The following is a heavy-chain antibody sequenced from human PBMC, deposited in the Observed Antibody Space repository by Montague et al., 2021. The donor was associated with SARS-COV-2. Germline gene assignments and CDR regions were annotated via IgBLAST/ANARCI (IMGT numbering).Heavy chain of an antibody. Sequence: SETLSLTCRVSGTSITSYYWNWIRQPPGKGLEWIGNISDSGSTNYSPSLKSRVTMSVDTSKNQMSLKLTSVTAADTAVYYCARGCLSYFGAGSHCYGMDVWGQGTTVTVSS. D-gene: IGHD3-10*01. CDR2: ISDSGST. CDR1: GTSITSYY. J-gene: IGHJ6*02. CDR3: ARGCLSYFGAGSHCYGMDV. V-gene: IGHV4-59*01.